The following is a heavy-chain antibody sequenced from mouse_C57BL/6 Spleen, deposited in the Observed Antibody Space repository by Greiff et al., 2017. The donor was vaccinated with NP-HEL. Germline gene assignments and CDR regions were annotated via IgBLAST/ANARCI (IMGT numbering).Heavy chain of an antibody. J-gene: IGHJ4*01. CDR2: ISYDGSN. D-gene: IGHD2-4*01. CDR1: GYSITSGYY. CDR3: ARGELRRGDAMDY. V-gene: IGHV3-6*01. Sequence: EVKLVESGPGLVKPSQSLSLPCSVTGYSITSGYYCNWIRQFPGNKLEWMGYISYDGSNNYNPSLKNRISITRDTSKNQFFLKLNSVTTEDTATYYCARGELRRGDAMDYWGQGTSVTVSS.